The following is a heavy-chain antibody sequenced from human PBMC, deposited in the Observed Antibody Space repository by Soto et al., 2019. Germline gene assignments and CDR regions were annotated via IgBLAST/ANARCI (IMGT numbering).Heavy chain of an antibody. CDR1: GFTFGNYA. D-gene: IGHD1-26*01. CDR3: TRAERPAVGYFFDY. Sequence: PGGSLRLSCTTSGFTFGNYAINWVRQAPGKGLEWVGLIRNQTYSGTTEYAASMKSRFTISRDDSNSIAYLQMNSLKTEDSAVYYCTRAERPAVGYFFDYWGQGTLVTVSS. J-gene: IGHJ4*02. V-gene: IGHV3-49*04. CDR2: IRNQTYSGTT.